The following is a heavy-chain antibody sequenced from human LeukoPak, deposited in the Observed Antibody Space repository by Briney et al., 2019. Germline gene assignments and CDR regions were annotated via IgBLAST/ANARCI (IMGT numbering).Heavy chain of an antibody. CDR3: ARGIPAYSSKDYYYYGMDV. CDR1: GYTFTSYG. Sequence: GASVKVSCKASGYTFTSYGISWVRQAPGQGLEWMGWISAYNGNTNYAQKLQGRVTITADESTSTAYMELSSLRSEDTAVYYCARGIPAYSSKDYYYYGMDVWGQGTTVTVSS. D-gene: IGHD6-13*01. V-gene: IGHV1-18*01. CDR2: ISAYNGNT. J-gene: IGHJ6*02.